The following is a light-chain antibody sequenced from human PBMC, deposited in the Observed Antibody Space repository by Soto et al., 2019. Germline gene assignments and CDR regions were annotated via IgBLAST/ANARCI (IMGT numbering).Light chain of an antibody. CDR1: QSVRSSF. CDR2: DVS. Sequence: EIVLTQSPGTLSLSPGERATLSCRASQSVRSSFFAWYQQKPGQAPRLLIYDVSVMATGIPDRFSGSGSGTDFTLTITSPEPDDVAVYYCQQYENSVMYTFGQGTKLEIK. J-gene: IGKJ2*01. CDR3: QQYENSVMYT. V-gene: IGKV3-20*01.